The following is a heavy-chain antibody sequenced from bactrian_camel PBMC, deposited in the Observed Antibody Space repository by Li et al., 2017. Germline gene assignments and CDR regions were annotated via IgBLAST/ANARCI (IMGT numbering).Heavy chain of an antibody. V-gene: IGHV3S40*01. Sequence: QLVESGGGLVQPGGSLRLSCVASGFQFELRDMSWVRQLPGKGLERVASISSRGGGEWYVDSVKDRFTISRDNTRNTLYLQMDRLKTEDTSVYYCTIGRPVIPTMATMRGQGTQVTVS. CDR1: GFQFELRD. D-gene: IGHD4*01. J-gene: IGHJ4*01. CDR2: ISSRGGGE.